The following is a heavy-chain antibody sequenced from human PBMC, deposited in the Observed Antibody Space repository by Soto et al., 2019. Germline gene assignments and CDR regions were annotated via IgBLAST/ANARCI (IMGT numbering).Heavy chain of an antibody. Sequence: PSETLSLTCAVHGGSFSGYYWSWIRQPPGKGLEWIGEINHSGSTNYNPSLKSRVTISVDTSKNQFSLKLSSVTAADTAVYYCATYWYDSSGYQRYYYYGMDVWGQGTTVTVSS. D-gene: IGHD3-22*01. CDR1: GGSFSGYY. CDR3: ATYWYDSSGYQRYYYYGMDV. CDR2: INHSGST. V-gene: IGHV4-34*01. J-gene: IGHJ6*02.